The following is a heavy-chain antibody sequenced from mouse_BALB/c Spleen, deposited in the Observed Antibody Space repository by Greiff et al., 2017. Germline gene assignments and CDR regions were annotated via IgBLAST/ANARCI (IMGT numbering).Heavy chain of an antibody. Sequence: QVQLQQSGAELVRPGTSVKVSCKASGYAFTNYLIEWVKQRPGQGLEWIGVINPGSGGTNYNEKFKGKATLTADKSSSTAYMQLSSLTSDDSAVYCCARAKVRDAMDYWGQGTTVTVSS. J-gene: IGHJ4*01. V-gene: IGHV1-54*01. CDR1: GYAFTNYL. CDR3: ARAKVRDAMDY. D-gene: IGHD2-14*01. CDR2: INPGSGGT.